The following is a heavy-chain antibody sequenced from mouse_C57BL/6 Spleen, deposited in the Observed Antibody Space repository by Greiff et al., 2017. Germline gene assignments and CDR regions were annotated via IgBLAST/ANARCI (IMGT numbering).Heavy chain of an antibody. D-gene: IGHD2-3*01. J-gene: IGHJ2*01. Sequence: EVQLQQSGPELVKPGASVKMSCKASGYTFTDYNMHWVKQSHGKSLEWIGYINPNNGGTSYNQKFKGKATLTVNKSSSTAYMELRSLTSEDSAVYYCARTGYYVSYFDYWGQGTTLTVSS. CDR2: INPNNGGT. V-gene: IGHV1-22*01. CDR3: ARTGYYVSYFDY. CDR1: GYTFTDYN.